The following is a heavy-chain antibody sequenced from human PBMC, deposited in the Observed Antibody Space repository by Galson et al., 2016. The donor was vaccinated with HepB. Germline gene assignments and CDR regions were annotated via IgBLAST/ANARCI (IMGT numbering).Heavy chain of an antibody. CDR1: GFTFSSYW. Sequence: SLRLSCAASGFTFSSYWMTWVRQAPGKGLEWVANIKQDRIEKYHVDSVKGRFTISRDNAKNSLYLQMNSLRAEDTAVYYCARDSGFCSGGSCYGDAFGIWGQGTMVTVSS. J-gene: IGHJ3*02. CDR2: IKQDRIEK. D-gene: IGHD2-15*01. CDR3: ARDSGFCSGGSCYGDAFGI. V-gene: IGHV3-7*01.